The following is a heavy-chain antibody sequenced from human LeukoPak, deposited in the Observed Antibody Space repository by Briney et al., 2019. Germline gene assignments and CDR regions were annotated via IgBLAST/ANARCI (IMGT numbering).Heavy chain of an antibody. CDR2: INRSGST. V-gene: IGHV4-34*01. J-gene: IGHJ5*02. CDR1: GGSLNNYY. Sequence: SETLSLTCAVYGGSLNNYYWVWIRQPPGKGLEWIGEINRSGSTNHNPSLKSRVTISMQTSKNQFSLKLSSVTAADTAVYYCARPEAYGSGSSPWGQGTLVTVSS. CDR3: ARPEAYGSGSSP. D-gene: IGHD3-10*01.